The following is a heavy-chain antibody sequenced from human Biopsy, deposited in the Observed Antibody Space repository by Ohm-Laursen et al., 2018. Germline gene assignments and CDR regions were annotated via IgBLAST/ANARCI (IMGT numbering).Heavy chain of an antibody. CDR3: AADINVWNVNY. Sequence: SVKVSCNVSGYTLTELSMHWVRQAPGKGLEWMGGFAPENGKTVYAQNFQARVSMTEDTSTDTAYMELGSLRSEDTAVYYCAADINVWNVNYWGQGTQVTVSS. D-gene: IGHD1-1*01. CDR1: GYTLTELS. CDR2: FAPENGKT. J-gene: IGHJ4*02. V-gene: IGHV1-24*01.